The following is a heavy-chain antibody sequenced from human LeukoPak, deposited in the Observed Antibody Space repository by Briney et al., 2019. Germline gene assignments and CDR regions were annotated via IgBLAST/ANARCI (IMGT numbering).Heavy chain of an antibody. CDR1: GFTFSSYA. CDR2: FSGSGGST. Sequence: GGSLRLSCAASGFTFSSYAMSWVRQAPGKGREWVSGFSGSGGSTYYADSVKGRFTISRDNYKNTLYLQMNRLRAEDTAVYYCAKDRGSGSFSYGMDVWGQGTTVTVS. J-gene: IGHJ6*02. V-gene: IGHV3-23*01. D-gene: IGHD3-10*01. CDR3: AKDRGSGSFSYGMDV.